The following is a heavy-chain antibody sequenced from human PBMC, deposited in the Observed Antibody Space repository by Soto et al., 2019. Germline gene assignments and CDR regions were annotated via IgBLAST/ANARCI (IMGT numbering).Heavy chain of an antibody. D-gene: IGHD2-15*01. CDR2: INSDGRSI. CDR3: ARDGPDDWFDASGFDY. Sequence: EVQLLESGGGLVQPGGSLRLSCAASGFTFSYSWMHWVRQVPGKGLEWVSRINSDGRSISYADSVKGRFTISRDNAKNTLYLQMNSLRVEDTAFYYCARDGPDDWFDASGFDYWGQGTPVTVSS. V-gene: IGHV3-74*01. CDR1: GFTFSYSW. J-gene: IGHJ4*02.